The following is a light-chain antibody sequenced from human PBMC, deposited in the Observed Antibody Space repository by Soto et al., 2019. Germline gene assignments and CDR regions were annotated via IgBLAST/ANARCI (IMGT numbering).Light chain of an antibody. CDR2: DVS. Sequence: QSVLTQPASVSGSPGEPITISCTGTSTDVGGYDYVSWFQQHPGRAPKLIIYDVSIRPSGVSNRFSGSKSGNTASLIISGLQAEDETDYYCSSYTSSNTQVFGTGTKVTVL. V-gene: IGLV2-14*01. J-gene: IGLJ1*01. CDR1: STDVGGYDY. CDR3: SSYTSSNTQV.